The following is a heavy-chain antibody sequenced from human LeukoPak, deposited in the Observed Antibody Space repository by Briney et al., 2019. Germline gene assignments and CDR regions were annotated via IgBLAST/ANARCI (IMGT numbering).Heavy chain of an antibody. Sequence: SETLSLTCTVSSGSISSRNYYWGWIRQPPGKGLEWIGNMYYSGSTYYNPSLKSRVTMSVDTSKNQFSLKLSSMAAADTAVYYCARLDWETNAFDIWGQGTMVTVSS. CDR3: ARLDWETNAFDI. V-gene: IGHV4-39*01. D-gene: IGHD3-9*01. J-gene: IGHJ3*02. CDR2: MYYSGST. CDR1: SGSISSRNYY.